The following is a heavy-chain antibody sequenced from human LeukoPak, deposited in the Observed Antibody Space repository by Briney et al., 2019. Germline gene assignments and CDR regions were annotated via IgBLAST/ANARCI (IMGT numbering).Heavy chain of an antibody. D-gene: IGHD3-22*01. V-gene: IGHV4-30-2*05. Sequence: SQTLSLTCAVSGGSISSGGYSWSWIRQPPGKGLEWIGYIYHSGSTYYNPSLKSRVTISVDTSKNQFSLKLSSVTAADTAVYYCARVSRSYYDSSGYLAWGQGTLVTVSS. J-gene: IGHJ5*02. CDR1: GGSISSGGYS. CDR2: IYHSGST. CDR3: ARVSRSYYDSSGYLA.